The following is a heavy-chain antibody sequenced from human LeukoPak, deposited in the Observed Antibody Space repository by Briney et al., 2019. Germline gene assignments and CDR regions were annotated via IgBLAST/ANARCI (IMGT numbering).Heavy chain of an antibody. J-gene: IGHJ4*02. D-gene: IGHD2-2*02. CDR2: INPNSGGT. CDR3: ARSSKYCSSTSCYTEVDY. Sequence: ASVKVSCKASGYTFTGYYMHWVRQAPGQGLEWMGWINPNSGGTNYAQKFQGRVTMTRDTSISTAYMELSRLRSDDTAVYYCARSSKYCSSTSCYTEVDYWDQGTLVTVSS. V-gene: IGHV1-2*02. CDR1: GYTFTGYY.